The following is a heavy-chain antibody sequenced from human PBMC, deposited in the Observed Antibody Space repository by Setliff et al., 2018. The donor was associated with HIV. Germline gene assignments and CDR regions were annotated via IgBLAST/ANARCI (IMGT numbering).Heavy chain of an antibody. CDR2: ITSGSTYV. V-gene: IGHV3-21*01. CDR1: GFTFTDYT. D-gene: IGHD7-27*01. CDR3: AKQGNWEFDY. Sequence: GGSLRLSCAASGFTFTDYTMNWVRQAPGKGLEWVSSITSGSTYVNYADSVKSRFSISRDNSKNSLYLQMISLRAEDTALYYCAKQGNWEFDYWGQGTLVTVSS. J-gene: IGHJ4*02.